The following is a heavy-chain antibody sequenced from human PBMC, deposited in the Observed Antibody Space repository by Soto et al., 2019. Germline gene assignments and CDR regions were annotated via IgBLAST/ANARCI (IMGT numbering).Heavy chain of an antibody. CDR3: ARHHDS. CDR2: SSYTGNT. V-gene: IGHV4-39*01. J-gene: IGHJ4*02. Sequence: PSETLSLTCTVSGSSITTGNYYWGWIRQPPGKGLQWIGSSSYTGNTYFNPSLRSRVTISVDTSKNQFSLRLTSVTAADTAAYYCARHHDSWGQGTLVTVSS. CDR1: GSSITTGNYY.